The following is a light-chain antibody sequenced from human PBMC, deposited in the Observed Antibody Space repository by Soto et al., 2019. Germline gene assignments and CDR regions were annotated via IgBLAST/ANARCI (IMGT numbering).Light chain of an antibody. V-gene: IGKV1-27*01. CDR2: ATS. J-gene: IGKJ3*01. CDR3: QKYNWPPFT. Sequence: DIQMTQSPSSLAASVGDRVTISCRASQGISNYLAWYQQKPGKAPKLLIYATSTVQSGVSSRFTGSGSGTDFNLTISSLQPEDVATYYCQKYNWPPFTFGPGPKVDI. CDR1: QGISNY.